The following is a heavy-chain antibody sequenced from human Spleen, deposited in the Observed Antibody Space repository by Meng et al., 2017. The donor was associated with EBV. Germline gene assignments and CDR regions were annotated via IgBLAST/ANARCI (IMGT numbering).Heavy chain of an antibody. D-gene: IGHD2-2*01. CDR1: GDSINNGGYS. V-gene: IGHV4-30-2*01. CDR3: AGSRHQLLPSG. Sequence: QLQLNESGSGLVKPSQTLSLTCAVSGDSINNGGYSWSWIRQPPGKGLDWIGYIYQSGSAYYNPSLKSRVTMSVDMSKNQFSLKLTSVTAADTAVYYCAGSRHQLLPSGWGQGTLVTVSS. CDR2: IYQSGSA. J-gene: IGHJ4*02.